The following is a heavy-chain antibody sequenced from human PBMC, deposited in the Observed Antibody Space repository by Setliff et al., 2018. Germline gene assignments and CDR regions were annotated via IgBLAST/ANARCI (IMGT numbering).Heavy chain of an antibody. CDR3: VRSSAPQVVLAADFDF. CDR2: INPSSGTT. CDR1: GYTFTSYY. D-gene: IGHD6-19*01. V-gene: IGHV1-46*01. Sequence: ASVKVSCKASGYTFTSYYIHWVRQAPGQGLEWMGIINPSSGTTSYAQWLQDRVTMTIDTSATTVYMELQSLRSDDTAVYYCVRSSAPQVVLAADFDFWGQGTPVTVSS. J-gene: IGHJ4*02.